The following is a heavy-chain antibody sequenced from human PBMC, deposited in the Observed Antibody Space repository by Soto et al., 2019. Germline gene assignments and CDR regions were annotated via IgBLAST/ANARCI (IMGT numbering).Heavy chain of an antibody. J-gene: IGHJ4*02. V-gene: IGHV4-39*01. D-gene: IGHD3-3*01. CDR3: ARPRVCWSGYAGIGSFDY. Sequence: SETQSLTCTVSGGSIRSSSCYWGWIRQPPGKGLEWIGSIYYSGSTYYNPSLKSRVTISVDTSKNQFSLKLSSVTAADTAVYYCARPRVCWSGYAGIGSFDYWGQGTLVTVSS. CDR2: IYYSGST. CDR1: GGSIRSSSCY.